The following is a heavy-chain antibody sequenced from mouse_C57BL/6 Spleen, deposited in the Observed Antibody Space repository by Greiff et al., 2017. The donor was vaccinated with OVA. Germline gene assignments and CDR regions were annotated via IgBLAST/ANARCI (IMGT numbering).Heavy chain of an antibody. CDR1: GYTFTDYY. CDR2: IYPGSGNT. CDR3: ARTRFDV. J-gene: IGHJ1*03. V-gene: IGHV1-76*01. Sequence: VQLQQSGAELVRPGASVTLSCKASGYTFTDYYINWVKQRPGPGLEWIARIYPGSGNTYYNEKFKGKATLTAEKSSSTAYMQLSSLTSEDSAVYFCARTRFDVWGTGTTVTVSS.